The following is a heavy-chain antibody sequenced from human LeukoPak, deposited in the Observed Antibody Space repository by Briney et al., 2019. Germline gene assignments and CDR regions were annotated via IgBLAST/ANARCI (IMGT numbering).Heavy chain of an antibody. D-gene: IGHD2-8*01. CDR2: INHSGST. CDR1: GGSFSGYY. V-gene: IGHV4-34*01. CDR3: ASVDRMLSFLW. J-gene: IGHJ4*02. Sequence: SETLSLTCAVYGGSFSGYYWSWIRQPPGNGLEWIGEINHSGSTNYTPSLKSRVTISVDTSKNQFSLKLSSVTAADTAVYYCASVDRMLSFLWWGQGTLVTVSS.